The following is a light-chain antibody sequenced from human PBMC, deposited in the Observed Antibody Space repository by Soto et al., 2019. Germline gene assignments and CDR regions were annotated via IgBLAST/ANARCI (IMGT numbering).Light chain of an antibody. CDR2: DVS. Sequence: QSALTQPASVSWSPGQSITISCTGTSGDVGGYDYVSWYQQHPGKAPKLMIYDVSDRPSGVSHRFYGSKSGNKASLTISGLRAEDEADYYCNSYTSRTHDVLGTGKKVTV. V-gene: IGLV2-14*01. CDR3: NSYTSRTHDV. J-gene: IGLJ1*01. CDR1: SGDVGGYDY.